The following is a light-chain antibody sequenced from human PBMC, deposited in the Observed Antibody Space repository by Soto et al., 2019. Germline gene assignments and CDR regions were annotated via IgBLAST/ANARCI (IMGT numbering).Light chain of an antibody. CDR1: QDISGW. CDR3: LQADTFPIT. V-gene: IGKV1-12*01. Sequence: DIQMTQSPSSVSASVGDRVTITCRASQDISGWLAWYQQKPGRAPKLLIYAASSLQSGVPTRFAGNGSGTSSTLTITSLQPEDFATYYCLQADTFPITFGQGTRLEI. J-gene: IGKJ5*01. CDR2: AAS.